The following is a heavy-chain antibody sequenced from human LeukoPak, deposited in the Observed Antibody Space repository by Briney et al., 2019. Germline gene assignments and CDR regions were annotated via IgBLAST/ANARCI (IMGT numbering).Heavy chain of an antibody. V-gene: IGHV3-74*01. CDR1: GFTFSSYA. CDR2: INSYGSST. Sequence: PGGSLRLSCAASGFTFSSYAMSWVRQAPGKGLVWVSRINSYGSSTSYADSVKGRFTISSDNAKNTLYLQMNSLRAEDTAVYYCARDKGDYYDSSGYSVDYWGQGTLVTVSS. D-gene: IGHD3-22*01. CDR3: ARDKGDYYDSSGYSVDY. J-gene: IGHJ4*02.